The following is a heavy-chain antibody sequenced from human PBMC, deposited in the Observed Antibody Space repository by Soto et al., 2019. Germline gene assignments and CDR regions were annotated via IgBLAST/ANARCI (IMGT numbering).Heavy chain of an antibody. CDR3: DMYHSVDVRGAFAF. CDR1: GFTFRNYS. V-gene: IGHV3-23*01. CDR2: IIDDGSHT. J-gene: IGHJ3*01. Sequence: EVQTLESGGHLVQPGGSLRVSCAASGFTFRNYSMTWVRQAPGKGLEWIAAIIDDGSHTVYADSVKGRFTVSRNNLKITLYLQMFRLRAEDTSMYYCDMYHSVDVRGAFAFWGQGAMVMVSS. D-gene: IGHD2-8*01.